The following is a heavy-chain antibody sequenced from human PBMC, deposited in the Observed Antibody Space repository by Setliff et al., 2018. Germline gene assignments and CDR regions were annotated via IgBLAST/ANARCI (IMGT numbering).Heavy chain of an antibody. V-gene: IGHV3-21*03. CDR2: IRSSTTYI. Sequence: GGSLRLSCAASGFTFNTYNFNWVRQAPGKGLEWVSSIRSSTTYIYYADSVKGRFTTSRDNAQNSLYLQMNSLRAEDTAVYYCTTSISEDYDYGENEGVYYYYYYMDVWGKGTTVTVS. D-gene: IGHD4-17*01. CDR3: TTSISEDYDYGENEGVYYYYYYMDV. J-gene: IGHJ6*03. CDR1: GFTFNTYN.